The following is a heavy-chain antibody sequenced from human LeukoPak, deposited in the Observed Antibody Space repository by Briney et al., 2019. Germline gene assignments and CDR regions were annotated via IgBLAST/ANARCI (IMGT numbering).Heavy chain of an antibody. CDR1: NYSISSYYY. D-gene: IGHD3-22*01. V-gene: IGHV4-38-2*02. CDR3: ARPYDSSGYNDFWFDP. J-gene: IGHJ5*02. CDR2: IYHTGNT. Sequence: SETLSLICSVSNYSISSYYYWGRIRQPLGKGLEWIGSIYHTGNTYYNPSLKSRVTISVDTSKSQFSLKLTSVTAADTAVYYCARPYDSSGYNDFWFDPWGQGTLVTVSS.